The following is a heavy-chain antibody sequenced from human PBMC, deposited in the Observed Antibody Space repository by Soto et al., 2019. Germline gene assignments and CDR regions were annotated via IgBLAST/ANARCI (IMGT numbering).Heavy chain of an antibody. CDR2: VYYSGST. CDR1: GGSMSSYF. CDR3: ARVIGGWYEHDY. Sequence: SETLSLTCTVSGGSMSSYFWSWIRQPPGKGLEWIAYVYYSGSTKHNPSLKSRVIISVDTSKDQFSLKLNSVTAADTAVYYCARVIGGWYEHDYWGPGTLVTVSS. V-gene: IGHV4-59*01. J-gene: IGHJ4*02. D-gene: IGHD6-19*01.